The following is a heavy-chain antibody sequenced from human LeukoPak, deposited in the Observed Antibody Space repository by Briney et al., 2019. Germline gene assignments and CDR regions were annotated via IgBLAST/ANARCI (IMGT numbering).Heavy chain of an antibody. Sequence: GGSLGLSCAASGFTFSSYGMHWVRQAPGKGLEWVAFIRYDGSNKCYADSVKGRFTISRDNSKNTLYLQMNSLRVDDTAVYYCARAYNSGWSLPFDPWGQGTLVTVSS. CDR3: ARAYNSGWSLPFDP. D-gene: IGHD6-19*01. J-gene: IGHJ5*02. V-gene: IGHV3-30*02. CDR1: GFTFSSYG. CDR2: IRYDGSNK.